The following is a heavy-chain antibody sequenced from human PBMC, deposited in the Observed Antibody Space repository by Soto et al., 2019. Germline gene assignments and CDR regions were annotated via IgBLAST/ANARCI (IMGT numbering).Heavy chain of an antibody. V-gene: IGHV1-69*02. CDR2: IIPILGIA. CDR1: GGTFSSYS. Sequence: ASVKVSCKASGGTFSSYSISWVRQAPGQGLEWLGRIIPILGIANYAQKFQGRVTITADKSTSTTYMELSSLGSEDTAVYYCATVRRDYDILTGYYTFYFDYWGQGTLVTVSS. CDR3: ATVRRDYDILTGYYTFYFDY. J-gene: IGHJ4*02. D-gene: IGHD3-9*01.